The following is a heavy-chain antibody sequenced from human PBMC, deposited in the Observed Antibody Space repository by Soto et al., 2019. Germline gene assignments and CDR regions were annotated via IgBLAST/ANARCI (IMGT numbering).Heavy chain of an antibody. CDR3: ARGSFHYDFWSGYYLGY. Sequence: ASVKVSCKASGYTFTSYYMHWVRQAPGQGLEWMGIINPSGGSTSYAQKFQGRVTMTRDTSTSAVYMELSSLRSEDTAVYYCARGSFHYDFWSGYYLGYWGQGTLVTFSS. CDR1: GYTFTSYY. V-gene: IGHV1-46*01. J-gene: IGHJ4*01. D-gene: IGHD3-3*01. CDR2: INPSGGST.